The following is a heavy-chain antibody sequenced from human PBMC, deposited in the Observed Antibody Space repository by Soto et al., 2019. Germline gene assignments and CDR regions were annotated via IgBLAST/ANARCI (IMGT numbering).Heavy chain of an antibody. J-gene: IGHJ4*02. D-gene: IGHD3-10*01. CDR3: ARAMDYHGSGSYTDY. V-gene: IGHV4-31*03. Sequence: PSETLSLTCPVSGCSISSGGYYWSWIRQHPGKGLEWIGFISYSGSTYYNPSLKSRVTISVDTSKNQFSLKVSTVTAADTAVYYCARAMDYHGSGSYTDYWGQGTLVTVSS. CDR2: ISYSGST. CDR1: GCSISSGGYY.